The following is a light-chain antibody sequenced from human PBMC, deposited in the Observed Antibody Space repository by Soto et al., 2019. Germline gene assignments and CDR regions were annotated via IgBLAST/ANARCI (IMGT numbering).Light chain of an antibody. J-gene: IGKJ5*01. CDR1: QSVSNN. Sequence: EIVMTQSPATLSVSPGERATLSCRASQSVSNNLAWLQQKPGQAPRLLIQDASTRATGISARFSGSGSGTEFTLTISTLQSEDFAVYYCQQYNNWPITFGQGTRLEIE. CDR3: QQYNNWPIT. V-gene: IGKV3-15*01. CDR2: DAS.